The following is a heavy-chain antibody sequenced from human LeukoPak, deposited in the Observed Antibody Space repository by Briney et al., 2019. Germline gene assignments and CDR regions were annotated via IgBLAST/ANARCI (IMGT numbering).Heavy chain of an antibody. D-gene: IGHD6-13*01. CDR3: ARDSDSWYFDY. J-gene: IGHJ4*02. V-gene: IGHV3-30*04. CDR2: ISYDGSNK. CDR1: GFTFSSYA. Sequence: PGRSLRLSCAASGFTFSSYAMHWVRQAPGKGLEWVAVISYDGSNKYYADSVKGRFTISRDNSKNTLYLQMNSLGTDDTAVYYCARDSDSWYFDYWGQGTLVTVSS.